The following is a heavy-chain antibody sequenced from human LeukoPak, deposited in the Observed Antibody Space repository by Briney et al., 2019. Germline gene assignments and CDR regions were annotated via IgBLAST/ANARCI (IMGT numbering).Heavy chain of an antibody. CDR3: ARNEHYDSWSGYLGYFDY. CDR2: INPHSGGT. V-gene: IGHV1-2*02. J-gene: IGHJ4*02. D-gene: IGHD3-3*01. Sequence: ASVKVSCKASGYTFTGYYIHWVRQAPGQGLEWMGWINPHSGGTNYAQKFQGGVTMARDTSITTAYMELSSLRSDDTAVYYCARNEHYDSWSGYLGYFDYWGQGTLVTVSS. CDR1: GYTFTGYY.